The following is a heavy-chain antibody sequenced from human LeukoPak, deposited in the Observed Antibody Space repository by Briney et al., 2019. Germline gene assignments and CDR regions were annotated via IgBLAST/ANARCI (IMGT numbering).Heavy chain of an antibody. Sequence: GGSLRLSCAASGFTFSSYAMSWVRQAPGKGLEWVSAISGSGGSTYYAGSVKGRFTISRDNSKNTLYLQMNSLRAEDTAVYYCAKSSSSLDYDILTGYLYGMDVWGQGTTVTVSS. V-gene: IGHV3-23*01. J-gene: IGHJ6*02. CDR3: AKSSSSLDYDILTGYLYGMDV. CDR1: GFTFSSYA. D-gene: IGHD3-9*01. CDR2: ISGSGGST.